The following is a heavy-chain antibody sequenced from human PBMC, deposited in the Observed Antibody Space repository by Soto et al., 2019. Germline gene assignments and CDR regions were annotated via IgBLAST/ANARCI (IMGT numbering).Heavy chain of an antibody. Sequence: QVQLVQSGAEVKKPGASVKVSCKASGYTFTSYGISWVRQAPGQGLEWMGWISAYNGTTNYAQKLQGRVTMTTDTSTSTAYMELGSLRSDDTAVYYCARGSASAALAAVYYYYYMDVWGKGTTVTVSS. CDR3: ARGSASAALAAVYYYYYMDV. CDR1: GYTFTSYG. CDR2: ISAYNGTT. D-gene: IGHD6-13*01. J-gene: IGHJ6*03. V-gene: IGHV1-18*01.